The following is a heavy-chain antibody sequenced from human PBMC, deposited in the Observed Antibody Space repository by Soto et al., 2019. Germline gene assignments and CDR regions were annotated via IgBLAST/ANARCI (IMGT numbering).Heavy chain of an antibody. J-gene: IGHJ6*02. V-gene: IGHV3-30*03. Sequence: PGGSLRLSXAASGFTFSSYGMHWVRQAPGKGLEWAAVISYDGSNKYYADSVKGRFTISRDNSKNTLYLQMNSLRAEDTAVYYCARVFTFGGVIVIQTYGMDVWGQGTTVTVSS. CDR3: ARVFTFGGVIVIQTYGMDV. CDR1: GFTFSSYG. CDR2: ISYDGSNK. D-gene: IGHD3-16*02.